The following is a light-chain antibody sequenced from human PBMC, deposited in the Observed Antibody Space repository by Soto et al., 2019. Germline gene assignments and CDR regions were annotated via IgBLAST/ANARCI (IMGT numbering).Light chain of an antibody. CDR1: SSDVGGYNF. CDR3: SSYTTSSTVV. V-gene: IGLV2-14*03. CDR2: EVS. Sequence: QSVLAQPASVFVSPGQSITISCTGTSSDVGGYNFVSWYQQHPGKAPKLMIYEVSNRPSGVSNRFSGSKSGNTASLTISGLQPEDEADYYCSSYTTSSTVVFGTGTKVTGL. J-gene: IGLJ1*01.